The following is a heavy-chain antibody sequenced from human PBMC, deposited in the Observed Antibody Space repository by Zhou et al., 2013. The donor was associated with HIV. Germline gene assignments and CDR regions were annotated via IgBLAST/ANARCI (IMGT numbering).Heavy chain of an antibody. CDR3: VREGIPGTGSTFDG. Sequence: QVHLVQSGAEIKKPGSSVKVSCKASGGTFNSYTIAWVRQAPGQGLEWMGNIIPLFGTTNYAQTFQGRVTITADESTNTAYMDLSSLRYEDTALYYCVREGIPGTGSTFDGWGQGTLVTISS. D-gene: IGHD1-1*01. J-gene: IGHJ4*02. V-gene: IGHV1-69*15. CDR2: IIPLFGTT. CDR1: GGTFNSYT.